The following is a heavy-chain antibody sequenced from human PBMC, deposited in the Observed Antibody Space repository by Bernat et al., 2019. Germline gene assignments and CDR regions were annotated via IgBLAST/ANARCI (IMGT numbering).Heavy chain of an antibody. V-gene: IGHV3-30*18. Sequence: VQLVESGGGVVQPGRSLRLSCAASGFTFSSYGMHWVRQAPGKGLEWVAVISYDGSNKYYADSVKGRFTISRDNSKNTLYLQMNSLRAEDTAVYYCAKEYSGYDSIGYGMDVWGQGTTVTVSS. CDR1: GFTFSSYG. CDR2: ISYDGSNK. D-gene: IGHD5-12*01. J-gene: IGHJ6*02. CDR3: AKEYSGYDSIGYGMDV.